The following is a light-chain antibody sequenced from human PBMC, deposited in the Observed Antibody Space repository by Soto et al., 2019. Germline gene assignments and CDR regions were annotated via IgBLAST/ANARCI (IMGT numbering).Light chain of an antibody. J-gene: IGLJ1*01. CDR3: SSYAGSNNLYV. Sequence: QSVLTQPPSASGSPGQSVTISCTGTSSDVGGYNYVSWYQQHPGKAPKLMIYEVSKRPSGVPDRFSGSKSGNTASLTVSGLXAEDEAAYYCSSYAGSNNLYVFGTGTKVTVL. CDR2: EVS. V-gene: IGLV2-8*01. CDR1: SSDVGGYNY.